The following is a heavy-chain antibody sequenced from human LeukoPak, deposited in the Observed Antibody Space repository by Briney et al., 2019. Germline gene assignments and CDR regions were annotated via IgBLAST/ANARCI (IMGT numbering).Heavy chain of an antibody. CDR3: ARFVNSGWQVGAFDI. CDR2: ISAYNGHT. V-gene: IGHV1-18*01. D-gene: IGHD6-19*01. CDR1: GYTFTSYG. Sequence: GASVKVSCKASGYTFTSYGITWVRQAPGQGPEWMGWISAYNGHTKYAQKFQGRVTMTTDTSTSTAYMELRSLRSDDTAVYYCARFVNSGWQVGAFDIWGQGTMVTVSS. J-gene: IGHJ3*02.